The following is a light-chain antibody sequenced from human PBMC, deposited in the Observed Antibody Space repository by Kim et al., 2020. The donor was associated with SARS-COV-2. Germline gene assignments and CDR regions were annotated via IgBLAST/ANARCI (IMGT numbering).Light chain of an antibody. Sequence: GKSVPSSCSGSSANIGSNTVNWYQQLPGTAPKLLSYSNSQRPSGVPDRFSGSKSGTSASLAISGLQSEDEADYYCAAWDDSLNGYVFGTGTKVTVL. CDR2: SNS. CDR3: AAWDDSLNGYV. J-gene: IGLJ1*01. CDR1: SANIGSNT. V-gene: IGLV1-44*01.